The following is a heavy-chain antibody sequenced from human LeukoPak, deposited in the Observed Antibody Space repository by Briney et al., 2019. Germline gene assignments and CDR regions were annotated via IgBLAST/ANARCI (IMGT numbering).Heavy chain of an antibody. V-gene: IGHV1-2*02. Sequence: ASVKVSCKASGYTFTNNYMHWVRQAPGQGLEWMGWISAYNGNTNYAQKFQGRVTMTRDTSISTAYMELSRLRSDDTAVYYCASSVYYDYVWEKPFDYWGQGTLVTVSS. J-gene: IGHJ4*02. CDR1: GYTFTNNY. CDR3: ASSVYYDYVWEKPFDY. CDR2: ISAYNGNT. D-gene: IGHD3-16*01.